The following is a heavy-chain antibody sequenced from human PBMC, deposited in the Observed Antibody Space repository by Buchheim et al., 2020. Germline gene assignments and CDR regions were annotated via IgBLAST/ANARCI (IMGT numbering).Heavy chain of an antibody. V-gene: IGHV3-30*02. CDR1: GFTFSSYG. D-gene: IGHD3-22*01. Sequence: QVQLVESGGGVVQPGRSLRLSCAASGFTFSSYGMHWVRQAPGKGLEWVAFIRYDGSNKYYADSVKGRFTISRDNSKNTLYLQMNSLRAEDTAVYYRAKDLMYYDSSGYYLWYFDYWGQGTL. CDR3: AKDLMYYDSSGYYLWYFDY. CDR2: IRYDGSNK. J-gene: IGHJ4*02.